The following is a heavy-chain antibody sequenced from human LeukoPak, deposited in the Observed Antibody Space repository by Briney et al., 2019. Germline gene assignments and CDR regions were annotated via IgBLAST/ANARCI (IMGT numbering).Heavy chain of an antibody. CDR2: IYHSGST. V-gene: IGHV4-39*07. Sequence: SETLSLTCTVSGGSISSSSYYWGWIRQPPGKGLEWIGYIYHSGSTYYNPSLKSRVTISVDRSKNQFSLKLSSVTAADTAVYYCARDHGSALFDYWGQGTLVTVSS. J-gene: IGHJ4*02. D-gene: IGHD3-10*01. CDR1: GGSISSSSYY. CDR3: ARDHGSALFDY.